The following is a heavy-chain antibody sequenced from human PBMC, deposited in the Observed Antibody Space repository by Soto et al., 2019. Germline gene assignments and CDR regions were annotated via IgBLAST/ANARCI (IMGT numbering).Heavy chain of an antibody. Sequence: GGSLRLSCAASGFTFSTTGMNWVRQAPGKGLQWVSSISSGSEYIFHADSVKGRLTTSRDNAKNSLYLQMNSLRAEDTAVYYCARGRVISENWFDPWGQGTLVTVSS. D-gene: IGHD3-16*02. J-gene: IGHJ5*02. CDR2: ISSGSEYI. CDR3: ARGRVISENWFDP. V-gene: IGHV3-21*01. CDR1: GFTFSTTG.